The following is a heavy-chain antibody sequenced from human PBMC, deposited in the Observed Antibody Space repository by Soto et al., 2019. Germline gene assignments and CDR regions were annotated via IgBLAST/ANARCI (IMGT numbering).Heavy chain of an antibody. J-gene: IGHJ4*02. CDR2: IIPILGIA. Sequence: QVQLVQSGAEVTKPGSSVKVSCKASGGTFSSYTISWVRQAPGQGLERMGRIIPILGIANYAQKFQGRVTITADKSTSTSYMEVSSLRSEDTAVYYCASFGGVIANWGQGTLVTVSS. CDR1: GGTFSSYT. CDR3: ASFGGVIAN. D-gene: IGHD3-16*02. V-gene: IGHV1-69*02.